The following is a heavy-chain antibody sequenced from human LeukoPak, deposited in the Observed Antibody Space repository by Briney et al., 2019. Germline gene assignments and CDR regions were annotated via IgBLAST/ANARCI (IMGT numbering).Heavy chain of an antibody. CDR2: MNPNSGNT. CDR3: ARSGGSYSVIWFDP. D-gene: IGHD1-26*01. V-gene: IGHV1-8*03. J-gene: IGHJ5*02. Sequence: ASVKVSCKASGYTFTSYDINWVRQATGQGLEWMGWMNPNSGNTGYAQKFQGRVTITRNASISTAYMELSSLRSEDTAVYYCARSGGSYSVIWFDPWGQGALVTVSS. CDR1: GYTFTSYD.